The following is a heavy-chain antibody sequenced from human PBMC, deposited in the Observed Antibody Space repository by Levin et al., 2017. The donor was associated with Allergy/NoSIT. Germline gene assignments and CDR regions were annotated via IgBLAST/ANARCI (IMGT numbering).Heavy chain of an antibody. D-gene: IGHD5-18*01. CDR2: ISSSGNII. Sequence: GGSLRLSCAASGFTFSSYSMNWVRQAPGKGLEWVSYISSSGNIIDYADSVEDRFTISRDNAKNSLYLQMNSLRAEDTAVYYCARLRGYSYGYADFWGQGTLVTVSS. V-gene: IGHV3-48*01. CDR1: GFTFSSYS. CDR3: ARLRGYSYGYADF. J-gene: IGHJ4*02.